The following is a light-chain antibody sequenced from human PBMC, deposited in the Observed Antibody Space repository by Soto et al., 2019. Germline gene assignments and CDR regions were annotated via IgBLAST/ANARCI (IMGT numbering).Light chain of an antibody. CDR1: SGHNSYA. CDR3: QNWSTDIRV. V-gene: IGLV4-69*01. CDR2: LNSDGSH. J-gene: IGLJ3*02. Sequence: QPVLTLPPSASASLGASVKLTCTLSSGHNSYAIAWHQQQPEKGTRYLMKLNSDGSHSPGDGIPDRFSGSSAGAERYLTIASLQAEDEADYYCQNWSTDIRVFGGGTKLTVL.